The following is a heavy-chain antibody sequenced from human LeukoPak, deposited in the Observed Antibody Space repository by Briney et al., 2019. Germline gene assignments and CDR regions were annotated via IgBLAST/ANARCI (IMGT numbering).Heavy chain of an antibody. J-gene: IGHJ4*02. CDR1: GGSFSGYY. Sequence: SETLSLTCAAYGGSFSGYYWSWIRQPPGKGLEWIGEINHSGSTNYNPSLKSRVTISVDTSKNQFSLKLSSVTAADTAVYYCARVVVPAATTYYFDYWGQGTLVTVSS. V-gene: IGHV4-34*01. D-gene: IGHD2-2*01. CDR2: INHSGST. CDR3: ARVVVPAATTYYFDY.